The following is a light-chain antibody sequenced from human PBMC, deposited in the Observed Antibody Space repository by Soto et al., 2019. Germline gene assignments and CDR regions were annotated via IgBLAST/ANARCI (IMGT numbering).Light chain of an antibody. CDR2: EVN. V-gene: IGLV2-8*01. Sequence: QSALTQPPSASGSPGQSVTISCTGTSSDFGGYNFVSWYQQHPGKAPKLMIDEVNKRPSGVPDRFSGSKSGNTASLTVSGLQAEDEADYYCSSYADTNNLVFGGGTKLTVL. J-gene: IGLJ2*01. CDR1: SSDFGGYNF. CDR3: SSYADTNNLV.